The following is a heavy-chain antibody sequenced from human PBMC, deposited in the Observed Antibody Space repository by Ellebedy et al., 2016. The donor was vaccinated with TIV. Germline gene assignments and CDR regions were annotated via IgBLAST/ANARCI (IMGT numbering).Heavy chain of an antibody. CDR2: ISSSSSYI. CDR1: GFTFSSYS. Sequence: GESLKISXAASGFTFSSYSMNWVRQAPGKGLEWVSSISSSSSYIYYADSVKGRFTISRDNAKSSLYLQMNSLRDEDTAVYYCLMGARIDSWGQGTLVTVSS. CDR3: LMGARIDS. D-gene: IGHD1-26*01. V-gene: IGHV3-21*01. J-gene: IGHJ4*02.